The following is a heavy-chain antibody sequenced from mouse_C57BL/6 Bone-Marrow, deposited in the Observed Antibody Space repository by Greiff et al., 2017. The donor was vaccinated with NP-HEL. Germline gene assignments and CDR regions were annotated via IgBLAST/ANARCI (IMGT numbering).Heavy chain of an antibody. D-gene: IGHD4-1*02. CDR1: GYTFTSYW. Sequence: QVQLQQPGAELVKPGASVKVSCKASGYTFTSYWMHWVKQRPGQGLEWIGRIHPSDSDTNYNQKFKGKATLTVDTSSSTAYMLLSLLTSEDSAVCYSAVVPTGTDYWGQGTTVTVSS. CDR2: IHPSDSDT. V-gene: IGHV1-74*01. J-gene: IGHJ2*01. CDR3: AVVPTGTDY.